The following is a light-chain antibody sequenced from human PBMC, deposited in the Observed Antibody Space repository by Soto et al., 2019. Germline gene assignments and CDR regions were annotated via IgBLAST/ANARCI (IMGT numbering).Light chain of an antibody. CDR2: AAS. CDR1: QGLRNF. J-gene: IGKJ3*01. Sequence: DIQMTQSPTSLSASVGDRVTITCRASQGLRNFVAWYQQKPGKSPKRLIYAASTSQSGVPSRFSDSGSGTDSTLTINSLQPEDVAPYFCQMYSSVPVLGLGTKVEI. V-gene: IGKV1-27*01. CDR3: QMYSSVPV.